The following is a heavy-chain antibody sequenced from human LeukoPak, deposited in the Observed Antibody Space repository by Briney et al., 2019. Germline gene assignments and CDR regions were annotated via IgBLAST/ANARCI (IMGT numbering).Heavy chain of an antibody. Sequence: PSETLSPTCTVSGGSVSNSNYCWGWIRQPPGKQLEWIGSIDYSGSPLYNPSLKSRVTISVGTSKNQFSLKLSSVTAADTAVYYCARPLDCNYGGTAFDIWGQGTMVTVSS. V-gene: IGHV4-39*01. CDR1: GGSVSNSNYC. D-gene: IGHD4-23*01. CDR3: ARPLDCNYGGTAFDI. CDR2: IDYSGSP. J-gene: IGHJ3*02.